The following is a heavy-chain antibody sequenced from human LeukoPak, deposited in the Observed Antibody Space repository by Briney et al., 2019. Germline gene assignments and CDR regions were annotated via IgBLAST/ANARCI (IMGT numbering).Heavy chain of an antibody. CDR2: VWYDGNNR. V-gene: IGHV3-33*01. CDR1: GFTFRSYG. CDR3: ARGSGAAAGAFDY. Sequence: GGPLRLSCVASGFTFRSYGMHWVRQAPGKGLEWVAIVWYDGNNRYYADSVEGRFTVSRDNSKDTVSLQLNSLRAEDTAVYYCARGSGAAAGAFDYWGQGTLVTVPS. J-gene: IGHJ4*02. D-gene: IGHD6-13*01.